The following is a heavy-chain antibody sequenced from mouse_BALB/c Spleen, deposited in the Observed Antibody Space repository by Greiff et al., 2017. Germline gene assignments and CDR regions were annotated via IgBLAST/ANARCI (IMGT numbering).Heavy chain of an antibody. Sequence: QVQLKQSGAELVRPGASVTLSCKASGYTFTDYEMHWVKQTPVHGLEWIGAIDPETGGTAYNQKFKGKATLTADKSSSTAYMELRSLTSEDSAVYYCTRWSYGYAMDYWGQGTSVTVSS. CDR3: TRWSYGYAMDY. CDR2: IDPETGGT. CDR1: GYTFTDYE. V-gene: IGHV1-15*01. D-gene: IGHD1-1*01. J-gene: IGHJ4*01.